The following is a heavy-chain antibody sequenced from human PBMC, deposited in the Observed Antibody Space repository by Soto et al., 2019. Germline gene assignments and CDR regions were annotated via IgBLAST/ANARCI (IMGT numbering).Heavy chain of an antibody. CDR1: GGSITNYY. J-gene: IGHJ6*02. D-gene: IGHD3-10*01. V-gene: IGHV4-59*08. CDR3: ARYGFGSLHGLVDV. Sequence: QVQLQESGPGLVKPSEILSLTCTVSGGSITNYYCSWFRQPPGKGLEWIGYIQYSGYSAYNLSLKRRVTLSMDSSKSQFSLMLESVTATDTAVYYCARYGFGSLHGLVDVWGQGTTVIVSS. CDR2: IQYSGYS.